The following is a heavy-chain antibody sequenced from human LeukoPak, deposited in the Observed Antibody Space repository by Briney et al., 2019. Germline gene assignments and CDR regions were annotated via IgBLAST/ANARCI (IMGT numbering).Heavy chain of an antibody. D-gene: IGHD3-3*01. CDR3: ATSKLEWLFNFYY. Sequence: GGSLRLSCAASGFTFSSYWMSWVRQAPGKGLEWVANIRQDGDEKYYVDSVKGRFIISRDNAKNSLYLQINSLRAEDTAVYFCATSKLEWLFNFYYWGQGTLVTVSS. CDR2: IRQDGDEK. J-gene: IGHJ4*02. V-gene: IGHV3-7*03. CDR1: GFTFSSYW.